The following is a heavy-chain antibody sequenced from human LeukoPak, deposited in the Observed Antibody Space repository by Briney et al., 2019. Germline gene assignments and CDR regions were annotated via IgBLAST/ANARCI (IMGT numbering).Heavy chain of an antibody. V-gene: IGHV3-23*01. D-gene: IGHD6-19*01. Sequence: GGSLRLSCAASGVTFSSYAMDWVRKAPGKGLEWVSGIRGIGSNTFYADSVKGRFTISTDNSNNTLYLQMNSLRAEDTAIYYCAKNTGYSSGFIDYWGQGALVTVSS. CDR2: IRGIGSNT. J-gene: IGHJ4*02. CDR1: GVTFSSYA. CDR3: AKNTGYSSGFIDY.